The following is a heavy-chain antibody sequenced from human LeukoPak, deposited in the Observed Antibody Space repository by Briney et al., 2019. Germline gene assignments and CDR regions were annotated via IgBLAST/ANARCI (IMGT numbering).Heavy chain of an antibody. J-gene: IGHJ3*02. V-gene: IGHV6-1*01. CDR1: GDSVSSNSAA. Sequence: QTLSLTCAISGDSVSSNSAAWNWIRQSPSRGLEWLGRTYYRSKWHNDYAVSVKSRITINPDTSKNQFSLQLNSVTPEDTAVYYCARGGQGDGYSADDAFDIWGQGTMVTVSS. D-gene: IGHD5-24*01. CDR3: ARGGQGDGYSADDAFDI. CDR2: TYYRSKWHN.